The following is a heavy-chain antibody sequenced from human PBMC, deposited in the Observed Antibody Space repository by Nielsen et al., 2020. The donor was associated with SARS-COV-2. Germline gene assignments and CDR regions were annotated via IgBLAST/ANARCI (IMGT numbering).Heavy chain of an antibody. D-gene: IGHD2-2*02. J-gene: IGHJ5*02. CDR2: ISWNSGSI. CDR3: ARDKRAYCSSTSCYIGYNWFDP. V-gene: IGHV3-9*01. CDR1: GFTFDDYA. Sequence: SLKISCAASGFTFDDYAMHWVRQAPGKGLEWVSGISWNSGSIGYADSVKGRFTISRDSFKNTLYLQMDSLRAEDTAVYYCARDKRAYCSSTSCYIGYNWFDPWGQGTLVIVSS.